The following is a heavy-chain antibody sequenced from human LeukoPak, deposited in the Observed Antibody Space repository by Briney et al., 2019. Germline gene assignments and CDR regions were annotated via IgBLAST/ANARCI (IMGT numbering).Heavy chain of an antibody. CDR1: GGSISSYY. Sequence: SETLSLTCTVSGGSISSYYWSWIRQPPGKGLEWIGYIYYSGSTNYNPSLKSRVTISVDTSKNQFSLKLSSVTAADTAVYYCARAVRLGAYYYMDVWGKGTTVTVSS. J-gene: IGHJ6*03. CDR2: IYYSGST. V-gene: IGHV4-59*01. D-gene: IGHD3-16*01. CDR3: ARAVRLGAYYYMDV.